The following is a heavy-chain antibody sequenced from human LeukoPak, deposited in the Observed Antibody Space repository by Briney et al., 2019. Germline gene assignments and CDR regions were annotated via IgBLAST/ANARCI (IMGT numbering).Heavy chain of an antibody. J-gene: IGHJ5*02. CDR1: GYSISSGYY. CDR3: ARSIAAAGTSWFDP. CDR2: IYHSGST. V-gene: IGHV4-38-2*02. D-gene: IGHD6-13*01. Sequence: SETLSLTCTVSGYSISSGYYWGWIRQPPGKGLEWIGSIYHSGSTYYNPSLKSRVTISVDTSKNQFSLKLSSVTAADTAVYYCARSIAAAGTSWFDPWGQGTLVTVSS.